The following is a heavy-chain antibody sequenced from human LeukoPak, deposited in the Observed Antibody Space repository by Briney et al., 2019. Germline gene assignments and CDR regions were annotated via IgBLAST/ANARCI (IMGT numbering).Heavy chain of an antibody. CDR3: ARDGLTMTRFDY. J-gene: IGHJ4*02. D-gene: IGHD3-22*01. CDR1: GFAFSSYS. CDR2: ISSSSSYI. V-gene: IGHV3-21*01. Sequence: GGSLRLSCAASGFAFSSYSMNWVRQAPGKGLEWVSSISSSSSYIYYADSVKGRFTISRDNAKNSLYLQMNSLRAEDTAVYYCARDGLTMTRFDYWGQGTLVTVSS.